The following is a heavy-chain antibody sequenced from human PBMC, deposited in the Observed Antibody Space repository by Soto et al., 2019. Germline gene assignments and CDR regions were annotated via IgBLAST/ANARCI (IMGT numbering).Heavy chain of an antibody. D-gene: IGHD5-18*01. V-gene: IGHV4-34*01. CDR2: INHSGST. Sequence: TLSLTLAVYGGSFSGYYWSWIRQPPGKGLEWIGEINHSGSTNYNPSLKSRVTISVDTSKNQFSPKLSSVTAADTAVYYCARARRGYSYGFAYWGQGTLVTVSS. J-gene: IGHJ4*02. CDR1: GGSFSGYY. CDR3: ARARRGYSYGFAY.